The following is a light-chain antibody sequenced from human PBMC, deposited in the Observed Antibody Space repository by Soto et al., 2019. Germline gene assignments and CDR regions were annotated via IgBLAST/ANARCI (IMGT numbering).Light chain of an antibody. V-gene: IGLV1-47*02. CDR3: AAWDDSLSGRV. CDR1: NSNIGRNY. Sequence: QSVLTQPPSASGTPGQRGTISCAGSNSNIGRNYVFWYQQLPGTAPKLLIYTDSHRPSGVPDRFSASKSGTSASLAISGLRSEDEADYYCAAWDDSLSGRVFGGGTQLTVL. CDR2: TDS. J-gene: IGLJ3*02.